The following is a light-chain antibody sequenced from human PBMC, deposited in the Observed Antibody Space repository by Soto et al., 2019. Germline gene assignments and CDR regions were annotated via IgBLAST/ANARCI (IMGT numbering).Light chain of an antibody. V-gene: IGLV2-14*01. CDR3: SSYTSNTTLFHV. CDR1: SSDVGGYNY. Sequence: QSVLTQPASVSGSPGQSITISCTGTSSDVGGYNYVSWYQQHPGKAPKLMIYDVSNRPSGVSNRFSGSKSGNTASLTISGLQAEDESDYYCSSYTSNTTLFHVFGPGTEVTV. CDR2: DVS. J-gene: IGLJ1*01.